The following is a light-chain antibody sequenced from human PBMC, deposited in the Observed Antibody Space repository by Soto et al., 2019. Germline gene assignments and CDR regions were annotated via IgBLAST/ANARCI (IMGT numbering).Light chain of an antibody. CDR3: SSYAGSSNV. CDR2: EVN. V-gene: IGLV2-8*01. Sequence: QSVLTQPPSASGSPGQSVAISCTGTSSDVGGYNYVSWYQQHPGKAPTLMIYEVNKRPSGVPDRFSGSKSGNTASLTVSGLQAEDEADYYCSSYAGSSNVFGTRTKVTVL. CDR1: SSDVGGYNY. J-gene: IGLJ1*01.